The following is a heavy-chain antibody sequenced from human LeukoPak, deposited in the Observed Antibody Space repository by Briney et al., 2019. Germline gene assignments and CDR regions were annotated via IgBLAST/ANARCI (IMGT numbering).Heavy chain of an antibody. V-gene: IGHV4-61*02. CDR2: IYTNGGA. CDR1: GGSVTSGNYY. J-gene: IGHJ4*02. CDR3: AREPPGY. Sequence: SQTLSLTCTVSGGSVTSGNYYWHWIRQPAGKGLEWIGRIYTNGGASYNPSLKSRVTISIDASENQFSLKLSSVTAADTAVYYCAREPPGYWGQGILVTVSS.